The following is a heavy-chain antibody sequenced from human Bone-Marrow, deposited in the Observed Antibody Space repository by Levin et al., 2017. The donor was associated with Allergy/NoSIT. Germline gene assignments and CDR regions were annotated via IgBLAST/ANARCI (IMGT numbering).Heavy chain of an antibody. CDR2: MNPNSGNT. V-gene: IGHV1-8*01. Sequence: GESLKISCKASGYTFTSYDINWVRQATGQGLEWMGWMNPNSGNTGYAQKFQGRVTMTRNTSISTAYMELSSLRSEDTAVYYCARGRVIRITIFGVVPHRYYYGMDVWGQGTTVTVSS. CDR3: ARGRVIRITIFGVVPHRYYYGMDV. D-gene: IGHD3-3*01. J-gene: IGHJ6*02. CDR1: GYTFTSYD.